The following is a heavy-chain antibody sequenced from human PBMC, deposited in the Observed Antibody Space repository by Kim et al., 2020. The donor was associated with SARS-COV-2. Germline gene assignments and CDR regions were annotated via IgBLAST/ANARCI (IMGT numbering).Heavy chain of an antibody. D-gene: IGHD2-2*01. CDR1: GFTFSSYS. V-gene: IGHV3-21*01. Sequence: GGSLRLSCAASGFTFSSYSMNWVRQAPGKGLEWVSSISSSSSYIYYADSVKGRFTISRDNAKNSLYLQMNSLRAEDTAVYYCARSTSPYYYYGMDVWGQGTTVTVSS. CDR3: ARSTSPYYYYGMDV. J-gene: IGHJ6*02. CDR2: ISSSSSYI.